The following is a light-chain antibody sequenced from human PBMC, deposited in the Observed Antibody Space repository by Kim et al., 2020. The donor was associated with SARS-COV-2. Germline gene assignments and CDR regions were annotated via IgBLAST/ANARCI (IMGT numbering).Light chain of an antibody. Sequence: QSVLTQPPSASGTPGQRVTISCSGISSNIGSHAVNWYQQLPGTAPKLLIYNNNQRPSGVSDRFSGSRSGTSASLAISGLQSEDEADYYCATWDVSLNGWVFGGGTQLTVL. CDR2: NNN. CDR3: ATWDVSLNGWV. V-gene: IGLV1-44*01. J-gene: IGLJ3*02. CDR1: SSNIGSHA.